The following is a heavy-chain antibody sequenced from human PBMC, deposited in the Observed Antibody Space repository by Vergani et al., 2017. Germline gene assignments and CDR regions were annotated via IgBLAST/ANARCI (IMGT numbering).Heavy chain of an antibody. CDR1: GGTFSSYA. Sequence: QVQLVQSGAEVKKPGSSVKVSCKASGGTFSSYAISWVRQAPGQGLEWMGRSIPILGIANYAQKFQGRVTITADKSTSTAYMELSSLRSEDTAVYYCARDNNWNRREDFDYWGQGTLVTVSS. V-gene: IGHV1-69*04. D-gene: IGHD1-20*01. CDR3: ARDNNWNRREDFDY. CDR2: SIPILGIA. J-gene: IGHJ4*02.